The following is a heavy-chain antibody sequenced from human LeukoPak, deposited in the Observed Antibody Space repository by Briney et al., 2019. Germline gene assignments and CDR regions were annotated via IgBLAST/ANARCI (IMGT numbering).Heavy chain of an antibody. CDR1: GGSISSSSYY. Sequence: SETLSLTCTVSGGSISSSSYYWGWIRQPPGKGLEWIGSIYYSGSTYYNPSLKSRVTISVDTSKNQFSLKLSSVTAADTAVYYCARGRGPFDYWGQGTLVTVSS. CDR3: ARGRGPFDY. V-gene: IGHV4-39*07. D-gene: IGHD5-24*01. CDR2: IYYSGST. J-gene: IGHJ4*02.